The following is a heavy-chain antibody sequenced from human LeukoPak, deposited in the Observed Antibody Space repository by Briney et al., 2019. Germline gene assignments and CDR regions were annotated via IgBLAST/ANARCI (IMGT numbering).Heavy chain of an antibody. V-gene: IGHV4-39*07. Sequence: SETLSLTCTVSGGSISSSSYYWGWIRQPPGKGLEWIGSIYYSGSTYYNPSLKSRVTISVDTSKNQFSLKLSSVTAADTAVYYRARGVTGDLFLRQLYYYYMGVWGKGTTVTVSS. CDR3: ARGVTGDLFLRQLYYYYMGV. CDR2: IYYSGST. CDR1: GGSISSSSYY. J-gene: IGHJ6*03. D-gene: IGHD7-27*01.